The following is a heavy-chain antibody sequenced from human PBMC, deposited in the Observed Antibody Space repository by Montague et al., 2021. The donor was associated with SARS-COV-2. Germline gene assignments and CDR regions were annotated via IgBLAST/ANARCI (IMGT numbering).Heavy chain of an antibody. J-gene: IGHJ4*02. D-gene: IGHD2-8*01. CDR3: ARQLPSYCATNKCYPYYFDG. Sequence: SETLSLTCSVSGGSLETSGYYWGWVRQPPGKGLEWIVSMHYSGATFYNPSLKSRVTMSLDTSKNHFSLNLTSVTAADTAVYFCARQLPSYCATNKCYPYYFDGWGQGALVTVSS. CDR1: GGSLETSGYY. V-gene: IGHV4-39*07. CDR2: MHYSGAT.